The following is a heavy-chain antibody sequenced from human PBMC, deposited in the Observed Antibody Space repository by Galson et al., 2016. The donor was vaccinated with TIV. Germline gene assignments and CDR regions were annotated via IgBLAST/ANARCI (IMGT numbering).Heavy chain of an antibody. J-gene: IGHJ3*01. CDR1: GFKFTDFA. Sequence: SLRLSCAASGFKFTDFAMDWVRQPPRKGLEWVSGITGSGGRTDYGVSVKGRFIVSRDNSKKTLYLQLNSLTADDTAVYYCVKEPFSTVLYGFDDWGQGTMVTVSS. D-gene: IGHD2/OR15-2a*01. V-gene: IGHV3-23*01. CDR2: ITGSGGRT. CDR3: VKEPFSTVLYGFDD.